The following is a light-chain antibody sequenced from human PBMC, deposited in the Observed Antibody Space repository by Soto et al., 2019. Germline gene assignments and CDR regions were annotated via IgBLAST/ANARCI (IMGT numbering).Light chain of an antibody. Sequence: ESVLTQSPGTLSLSPGERATLSCRASQSVSSSYLAWYQQKPGQAPRLLIYGASSRATGIPDRFSGSGSGTDFTLTISRLEPEDFATYYCQQYSTYPWTFGQGTKVDIK. CDR3: QQYSTYPWT. J-gene: IGKJ1*01. V-gene: IGKV3-20*01. CDR2: GAS. CDR1: QSVSSSY.